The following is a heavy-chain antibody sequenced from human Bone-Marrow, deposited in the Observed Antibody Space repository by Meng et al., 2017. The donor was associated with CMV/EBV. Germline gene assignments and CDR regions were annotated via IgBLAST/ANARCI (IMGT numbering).Heavy chain of an antibody. D-gene: IGHD1-26*01. CDR2: ISSSSTYI. CDR3: SRGEYSGSFDY. V-gene: IGHV3-21*01. J-gene: IGHJ4*02. CDR1: GFTFSTYN. Sequence: GESLKISCAGSGFTFSTYNMNWVRRAPGKGLEWVSSISSSSTYIYYADSVKGRFTISRDNAKNSLYLQMNSLRAEDTAVYYCSRGEYSGSFDYWGQGTLVTVSS.